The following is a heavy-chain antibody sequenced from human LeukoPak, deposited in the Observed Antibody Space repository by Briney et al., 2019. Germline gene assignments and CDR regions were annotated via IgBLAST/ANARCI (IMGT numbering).Heavy chain of an antibody. Sequence: ATVKISCKVSGYTFTDYYMHWVRQARGQGLEWMGIINPSGGSTSYAQKYQGRVTMTRDTSTSTVYMELSSLRSEDTAVYYCARDYRYSSGWPSGFDYWGQGTLVTVSS. CDR3: ARDYRYSSGWPSGFDY. J-gene: IGHJ4*02. D-gene: IGHD6-19*01. CDR2: INPSGGST. CDR1: GYTFTDYY. V-gene: IGHV1-46*03.